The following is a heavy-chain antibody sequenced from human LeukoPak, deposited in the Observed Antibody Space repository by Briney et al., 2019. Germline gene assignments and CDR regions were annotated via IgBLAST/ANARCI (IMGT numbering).Heavy chain of an antibody. CDR2: IRSKAYGGTT. V-gene: IGHV3-49*03. Sequence: PGRSLRLSCTASGFTFGDYAMSWFRQAPGKGLEWVGFIRSKAYGGTTEYAASVKGRFTISRDDSKSIAYLQMNSLKTEDTAVYYCTRIGGTYYYDSSGYYYPDYWGQGTLVTVSS. J-gene: IGHJ4*02. CDR1: GFTFGDYA. CDR3: TRIGGTYYYDSSGYYYPDY. D-gene: IGHD3-22*01.